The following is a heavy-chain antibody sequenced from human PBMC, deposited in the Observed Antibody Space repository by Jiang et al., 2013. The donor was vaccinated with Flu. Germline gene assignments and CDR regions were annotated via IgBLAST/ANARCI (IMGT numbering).Heavy chain of an antibody. CDR2: IGASGGRT. D-gene: IGHD3-9*01. CDR1: GFTFSSYA. V-gene: IGHV3-23*04. Sequence: QLVESGGGLVQPGGSLRLSCAASGFTFSSYALSWVRQTPGKGLEWVSAIGASGGRTYYADSVKGRFTISRDNFRNTLYLQVNSLRAEDTAVYYCAKPRYDILTGSSMNAFDIWGQGTMVTVSS. CDR3: AKPRYDILTGSSMNAFDI. J-gene: IGHJ3*02.